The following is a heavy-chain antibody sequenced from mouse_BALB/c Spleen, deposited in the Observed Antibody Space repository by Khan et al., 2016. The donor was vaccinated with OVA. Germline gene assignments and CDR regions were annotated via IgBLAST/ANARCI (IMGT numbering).Heavy chain of an antibody. J-gene: IGHJ4*01. CDR2: ISSLAFSI. Sequence: EVELVESGGDLVQPGGSRKLSCAASGFTFRDYGMAWVRQAPGKGPEWLAFISSLAFSIYYADTVTGRFTISSENAKNTLYLEMSSLRSEDTAMYYCARGYGGTDYAMDYWGQGTSVTVSS. CDR3: ARGYGGTDYAMDY. D-gene: IGHD1-1*01. CDR1: GFTFRDYG. V-gene: IGHV5-15*02.